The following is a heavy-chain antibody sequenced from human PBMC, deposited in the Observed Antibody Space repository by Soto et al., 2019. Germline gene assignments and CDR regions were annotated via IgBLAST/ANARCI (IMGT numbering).Heavy chain of an antibody. CDR1: GFTFSSYG. CDR2: ISYDGSNK. D-gene: IGHD6-19*01. V-gene: IGHV3-30*18. J-gene: IGHJ4*02. CDR3: AKPDSGWYGGGYYFDY. Sequence: GGSLRLSCAASGFTFSSYGMHWVRQAPGKGLEWVAVISYDGSNKYYADSVKGRFTISRDNSKNTLYLQMNSLRAEDTAVYYCAKPDSGWYGGGYYFDYWGQGTLVTVSS.